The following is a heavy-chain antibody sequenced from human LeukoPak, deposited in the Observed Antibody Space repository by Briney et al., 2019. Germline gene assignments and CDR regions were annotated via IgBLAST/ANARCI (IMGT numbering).Heavy chain of an antibody. D-gene: IGHD4-23*01. V-gene: IGHV4-39*01. CDR2: IYYSGST. CDR1: GGSISSSSYY. Sequence: KTSETLSLTCTVSGGSISSSSYYWGWIRQPPGKGLEWIGSIYYSGSTYYNPSLKSRVTISVDTSKNQFSLKLSSVTAADTAVYYCARKRWGLDIWGQGTMVTVSS. CDR3: ARKRWGLDI. J-gene: IGHJ3*02.